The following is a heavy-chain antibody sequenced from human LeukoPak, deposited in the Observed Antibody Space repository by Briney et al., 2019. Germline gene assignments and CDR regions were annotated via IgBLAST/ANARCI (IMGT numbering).Heavy chain of an antibody. CDR1: GYTFTGYY. Sequence: GASVKVSCKASGYTFTGYYMHWVRQAPGQGLEWMGWINPNSGGTNYAQKFQGRVTMTRDTSISTAYMELSRLRSDDTAVYYCARDRGYCSSTSCHRMFDYWGQGTLVTVSS. D-gene: IGHD2-2*01. J-gene: IGHJ4*02. CDR3: ARDRGYCSSTSCHRMFDY. CDR2: INPNSGGT. V-gene: IGHV1-2*02.